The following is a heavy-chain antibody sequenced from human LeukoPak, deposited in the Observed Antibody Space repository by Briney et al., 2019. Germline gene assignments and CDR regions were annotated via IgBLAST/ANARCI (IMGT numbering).Heavy chain of an antibody. CDR2: IYYSGST. D-gene: IGHD3-9*01. CDR3: AREIYDILDRWFDP. CDR1: GGSISSYC. V-gene: IGHV4-59*01. Sequence: SETLSLTCTVSGGSISSYCWSWIRQPPGKGLEWIGYIYYSGSTNYDPSLKSRVTISVDTSKNQFSLKLSSVTAADTAVYYCAREIYDILDRWFDPWGQGTLVTVSS. J-gene: IGHJ5*02.